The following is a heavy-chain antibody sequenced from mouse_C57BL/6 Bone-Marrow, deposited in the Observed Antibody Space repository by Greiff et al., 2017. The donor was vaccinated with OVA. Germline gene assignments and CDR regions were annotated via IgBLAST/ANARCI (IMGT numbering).Heavy chain of an antibody. D-gene: IGHD2-12*01. V-gene: IGHV5-9*01. CDR3: ARVYDNYYAMDY. J-gene: IGHJ4*01. CDR2: ISGGGGNT. CDR1: GFTFSSYT. Sequence: EVQRVESGGGLVKPGGSLKLSCAASGFTFSSYTMSRVRQTPEKRLEWVATISGGGGNTYYPDSVKGRFTISRDNAKNTLYLQMSSLRSEDTALYYCARVYDNYYAMDYWGQGTSVTVSS.